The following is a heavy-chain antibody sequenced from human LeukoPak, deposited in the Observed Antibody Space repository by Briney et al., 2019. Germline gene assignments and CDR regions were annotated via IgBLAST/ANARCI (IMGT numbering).Heavy chain of an antibody. Sequence: GRSLRLSCAASGYTFCSYAMHWVRHAPGEGLEWVAVISYDGSNKYYADSVKGRFTISRDNSKNTLYLQMNSLRAEDTAVYYCARGESGWAHFDYWGQGTLVTVSS. J-gene: IGHJ4*02. V-gene: IGHV3-30-3*01. CDR2: ISYDGSNK. CDR3: ARGESGWAHFDY. D-gene: IGHD6-19*01. CDR1: GYTFCSYA.